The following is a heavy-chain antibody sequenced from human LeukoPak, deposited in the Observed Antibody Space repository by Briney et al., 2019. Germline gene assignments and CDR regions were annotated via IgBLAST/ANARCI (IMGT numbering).Heavy chain of an antibody. CDR2: IYYSGST. CDR1: GGSISSHY. Sequence: SETLSLTCTVSGGSISSHYWSWIRQPPGKGLEWIGYIYYSGSTNYNPSLKSRVPISVATSKNQFSLKLSSVTAADTAVYYCARVRVAGTIDYYYYGMDVWGQGTTVTVSS. CDR3: ARVRVAGTIDYYYYGMDV. V-gene: IGHV4-59*11. J-gene: IGHJ6*02. D-gene: IGHD6-19*01.